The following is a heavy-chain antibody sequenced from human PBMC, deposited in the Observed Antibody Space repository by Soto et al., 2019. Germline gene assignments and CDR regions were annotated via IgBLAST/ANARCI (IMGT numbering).Heavy chain of an antibody. D-gene: IGHD6-19*01. CDR2: ISYDGSNT. V-gene: IGHV3-30*18. J-gene: IGHJ4*02. CDR3: AKDGNVYSSGWYAPSLDY. Sequence: QVQLVESGGGVVQPGRSLRLSCAASGFTFSSYGMHWVRQAPGKGLEWVAVISYDGSNTYYADSVKGRFTISRDNSKNTLYMKMHSLRAEDTAVYYCAKDGNVYSSGWYAPSLDYWGQGTLVTVSS. CDR1: GFTFSSYG.